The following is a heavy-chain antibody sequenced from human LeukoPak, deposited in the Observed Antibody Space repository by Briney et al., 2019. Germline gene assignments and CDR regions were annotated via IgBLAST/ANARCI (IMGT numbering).Heavy chain of an antibody. D-gene: IGHD2-8*01. CDR3: TTSACSNGVCYTSVDY. J-gene: IGHJ4*02. CDR1: GGTFSSYA. Sequence: ASVKVSCKASGGTFSSYAISWVRQAPGQGLEWMGRIIPILGIANYAQKFQGRVTITADKSTSTAYMELSSLRSEDTAVYYCTTSACSNGVCYTSVDYWGQGTLVTVSS. CDR2: IIPILGIA. V-gene: IGHV1-69*04.